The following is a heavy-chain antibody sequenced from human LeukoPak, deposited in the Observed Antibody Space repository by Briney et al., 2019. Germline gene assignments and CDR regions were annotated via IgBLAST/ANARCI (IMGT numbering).Heavy chain of an antibody. D-gene: IGHD3-22*01. V-gene: IGHV1-69*13. CDR1: GGTFSSYA. CDR3: ARPYYYDSSAPLDDAFDI. J-gene: IGHJ3*02. Sequence: EASVNVSCKASGGTFSSYAISWVRQAPGQGLEWMGGIIPIFGTANYAQKFQGRVMITADESTSTAYMELSSLRSEDTAVYYCARPYYYDSSAPLDDAFDIWGQGTMVTVSS. CDR2: IIPIFGTA.